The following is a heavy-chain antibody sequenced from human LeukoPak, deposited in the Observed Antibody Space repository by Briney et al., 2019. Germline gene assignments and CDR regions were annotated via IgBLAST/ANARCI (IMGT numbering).Heavy chain of an antibody. J-gene: IGHJ3*02. Sequence: PGGSLRLSCAASGFTFSNYDMHWVRQAPGKGLEWVAVITYDAINKYYADSVKGRFTISRENSKNTLSLQMYSLRTEDTAMYYCAKSEEDAWSDAFDIWGQGTMVTVSS. D-gene: IGHD2-15*01. V-gene: IGHV3-30*18. CDR3: AKSEEDAWSDAFDI. CDR2: ITYDAINK. CDR1: GFTFSNYD.